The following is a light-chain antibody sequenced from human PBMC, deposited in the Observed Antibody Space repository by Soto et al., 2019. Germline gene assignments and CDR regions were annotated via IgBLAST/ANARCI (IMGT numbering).Light chain of an antibody. J-gene: IGLJ1*01. Sequence: QSVLTQPPSASGTPGQRVTISCSGSSSNIGSNYVYWYQQLPGTAPKLLIYSNTQRPSGVPDRFSGSKSGTSASLAISGLRSEDEADYYCAAWDDSLSAFYVFGTGTKVTVL. V-gene: IGLV1-47*02. CDR3: AAWDDSLSAFYV. CDR1: SSNIGSNY. CDR2: SNT.